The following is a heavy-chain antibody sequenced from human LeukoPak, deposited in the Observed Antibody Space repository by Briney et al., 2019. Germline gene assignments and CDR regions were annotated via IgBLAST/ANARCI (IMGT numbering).Heavy chain of an antibody. CDR3: ARGLSATDNWFDP. CDR2: IYYSGST. Sequence: SETLSLTCSGSGGSISSYYWSWIRQPPGKGLEWIGYIYYSGSTNYNPSLKSRVTISVDTSKNQFSLKLSSVTAADTAVYYCARGLSATDNWFDPWGQGTLVTVSS. J-gene: IGHJ5*02. V-gene: IGHV4-59*01. D-gene: IGHD3-16*01. CDR1: GGSISSYY.